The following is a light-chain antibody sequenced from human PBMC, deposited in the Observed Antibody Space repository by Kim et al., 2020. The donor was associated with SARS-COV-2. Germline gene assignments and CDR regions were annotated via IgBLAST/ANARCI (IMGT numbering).Light chain of an antibody. Sequence: SASVGDRVTITCRASENISMYLNWYQQKPGKAPSVLIYGASSLQSGVPSRFSGSGSGRDFSLTINNLQPEDFATYYCQQSYNTPVTFGQGTKLEI. CDR1: ENISMY. V-gene: IGKV1-39*01. J-gene: IGKJ2*01. CDR3: QQSYNTPVT. CDR2: GAS.